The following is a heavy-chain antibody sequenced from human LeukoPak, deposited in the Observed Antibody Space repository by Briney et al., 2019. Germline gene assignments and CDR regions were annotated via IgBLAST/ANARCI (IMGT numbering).Heavy chain of an antibody. CDR2: IYTSGRT. Sequence: SETLSLTCTVSGGSINSYYWSWIRKPAGKGLEWIGHIYTSGRTNFNPSLKSRVSMSVDTSKNQFSLKLSSVTAADTAVYYCARRAANYYGMDVWGQGTTVTVSS. D-gene: IGHD6-13*01. V-gene: IGHV4-4*07. CDR1: GGSINSYY. CDR3: ARRAANYYGMDV. J-gene: IGHJ6*02.